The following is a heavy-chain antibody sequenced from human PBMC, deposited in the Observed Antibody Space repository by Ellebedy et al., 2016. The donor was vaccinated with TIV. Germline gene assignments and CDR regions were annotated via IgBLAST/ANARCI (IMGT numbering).Heavy chain of an antibody. CDR3: VKDGKRKGYDFYYMDL. Sequence: SLKISXAASGFTFDDYAMHWVRQAPGKGLEWVSGISWNSGSIGYADSVKGRFTIYRDNTKNSLYLRMNGLKKEDTALYYCVKDGKRKGYDFYYMDLWGKGTTVTVSS. J-gene: IGHJ6*03. CDR1: GFTFDDYA. V-gene: IGHV3-9*01. CDR2: ISWNSGSI. D-gene: IGHD3-16*01.